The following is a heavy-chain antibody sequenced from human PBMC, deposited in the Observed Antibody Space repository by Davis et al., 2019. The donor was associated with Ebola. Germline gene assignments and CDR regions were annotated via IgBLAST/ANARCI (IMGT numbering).Heavy chain of an antibody. V-gene: IGHV1-8*01. D-gene: IGHD4-11*01. CDR2: MHPNSGTT. J-gene: IGHJ6*02. CDR1: VYSFTSYD. CDR3: ARDSFFAVTNRWYYSMDV. Sequence: SAKVSCKASVYSFTSYDINWVRHAIGHGLEWMGWMHPNSGTTGYAQKFQGRVTMTTDTSTSTASMELRSLRSDDTAVYYCARDSFFAVTNRWYYSMDVWGQGTTVTVSS.